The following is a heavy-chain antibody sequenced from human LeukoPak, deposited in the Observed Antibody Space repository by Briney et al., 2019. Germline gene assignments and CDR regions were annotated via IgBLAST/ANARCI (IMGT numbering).Heavy chain of an antibody. CDR3: ATAVYTRGGDWFDP. J-gene: IGHJ5*02. D-gene: IGHD2-8*01. Sequence: ASVKVSCKASGYTFTSYGISWVRQAPGQGLEWMGWISAYNGNTNYAQKLQGRVTMTTDTSTSTAYMELRSLRSDDTAVYYCATAVYTRGGDWFDPWGQGTLVTVSS. CDR2: ISAYNGNT. CDR1: GYTFTSYG. V-gene: IGHV1-18*01.